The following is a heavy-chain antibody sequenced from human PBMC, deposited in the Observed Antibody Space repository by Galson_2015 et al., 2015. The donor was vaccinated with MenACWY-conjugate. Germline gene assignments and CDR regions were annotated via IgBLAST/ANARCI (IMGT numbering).Heavy chain of an antibody. Sequence: SLRLSCAASGFTFTGYEFNWVRQAPGKGLEWLSYISKSGSPIYYADSVKGRFTISRDNIKKSQFLEMNSLRAGDTGVYYCARVGTWIHQYFYYMDVWGKGTTVTVSS. V-gene: IGHV3-48*03. CDR1: GFTFTGYE. CDR3: ARVGTWIHQYFYYMDV. D-gene: IGHD5-18*01. CDR2: ISKSGSPI. J-gene: IGHJ6*03.